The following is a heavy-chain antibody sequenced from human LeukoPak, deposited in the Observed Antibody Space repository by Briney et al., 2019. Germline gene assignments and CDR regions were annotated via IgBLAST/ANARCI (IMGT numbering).Heavy chain of an antibody. Sequence: PGGSLRLSCAASGFTFSDYYMSWIRQAPGKGLEWVSYISGSGSAIYYADSVKGRFTISRDNAKNSLYLQMNSLRAEDTALYYCAKGRIAAAGTGIDYWGQGTLVTVSS. CDR2: ISGSGSAI. J-gene: IGHJ4*02. D-gene: IGHD6-13*01. V-gene: IGHV3-11*01. CDR3: AKGRIAAAGTGIDY. CDR1: GFTFSDYY.